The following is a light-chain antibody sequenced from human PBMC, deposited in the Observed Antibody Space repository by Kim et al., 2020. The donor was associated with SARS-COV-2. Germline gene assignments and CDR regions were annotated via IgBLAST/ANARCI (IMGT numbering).Light chain of an antibody. J-gene: IGKJ1*01. V-gene: IGKV3-15*01. CDR2: AAS. CDR1: QSVGYN. CDR3: QQYYGWPRT. Sequence: LSPGAPATLSCRASQSVGYNLAWYQQKPGQAHRLLIFAASTRATGIPDRFSGSGSGAQFTLTVSSLQSEDFAIYYCQQYYGWPRTFGQGTKVDIK.